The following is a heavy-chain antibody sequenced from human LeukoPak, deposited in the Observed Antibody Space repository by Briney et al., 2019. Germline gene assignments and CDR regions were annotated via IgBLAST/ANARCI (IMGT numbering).Heavy chain of an antibody. CDR2: IYYSGST. CDR1: GGSISSYY. Sequence: SETLSLTCTVSGGSISSYYWSWVRQPPGKGLEWIGYIYYSGSTNYNPSLKSRVTISVDTSKNQFSLKLSSVTAADTAVYYCARSNWFDPWGQGTLVTVSS. V-gene: IGHV4-59*01. CDR3: ARSNWFDP. J-gene: IGHJ5*02.